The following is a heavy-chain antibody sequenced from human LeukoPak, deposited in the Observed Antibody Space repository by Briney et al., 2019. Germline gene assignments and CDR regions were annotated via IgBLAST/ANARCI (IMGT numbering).Heavy chain of an antibody. CDR3: ARDDPAGSFDY. CDR1: GGSISSGGYH. CDR2: IYYSGST. J-gene: IGHJ4*02. V-gene: IGHV4-31*03. Sequence: SQTLSLTCTVSGGSISSGGYHWSWIRQHPGKGLEWIGYIYYSGSTYYNPSLKSRVTISVDTSKNQFSLKLSSVTAADTAVYYCARDDPAGSFDYWGQGTLVTVSS.